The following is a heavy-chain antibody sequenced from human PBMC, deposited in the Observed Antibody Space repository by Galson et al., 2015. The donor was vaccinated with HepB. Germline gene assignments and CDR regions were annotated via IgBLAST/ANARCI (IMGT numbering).Heavy chain of an antibody. Sequence: SVKVSCKASGYSFTSYGISWVRQAPGQGLEWMGWISAYNAKTNYAQKLQGRVTRTTDTSTSTAYMELRSLRSDDTAVYYCARDVVIITVRRSPEEFFQEWGQGTLVTVSS. CDR1: GYSFTSYG. J-gene: IGHJ1*01. D-gene: IGHD6-6*01. CDR3: ARDVVIITVRRSPEEFFQE. CDR2: ISAYNAKT. V-gene: IGHV1-18*01.